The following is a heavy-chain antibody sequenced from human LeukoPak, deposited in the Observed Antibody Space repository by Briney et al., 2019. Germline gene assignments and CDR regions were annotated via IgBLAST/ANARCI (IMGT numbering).Heavy chain of an antibody. V-gene: IGHV3-66*01. J-gene: IGHJ4*02. D-gene: IGHD6-13*01. CDR3: ARDKRRYSSSWLDY. CDR1: GFTVSSNY. Sequence: PGGSLRLSCAASGFTVSSNYMSWVRQAPGKGLEWVSVIYSGGSTYYADSVKGRFTISRDNSKNTLYLQMNNLRAEDTAVYYCARDKRRYSSSWLDYWGQGTLVTVSS. CDR2: IYSGGST.